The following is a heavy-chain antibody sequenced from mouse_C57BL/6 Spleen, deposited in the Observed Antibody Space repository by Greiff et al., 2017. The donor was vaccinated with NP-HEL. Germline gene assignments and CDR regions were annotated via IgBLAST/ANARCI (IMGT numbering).Heavy chain of an antibody. CDR3: TREAYGSSYWFAY. J-gene: IGHJ3*01. Sequence: EVQLVDSGEGLVKPGGSLKLSCAASGFTFSSYAMSLVRQTPEKRLEWVAYISSGCDYIYYADTVQGRFTISRDNARNTLYLQMSSLKSEDTAMYYCTREAYGSSYWFAYRGQGTLVTVSA. CDR2: ISSGCDYI. CDR1: GFTFSSYA. V-gene: IGHV5-9-1*02. D-gene: IGHD1-1*01.